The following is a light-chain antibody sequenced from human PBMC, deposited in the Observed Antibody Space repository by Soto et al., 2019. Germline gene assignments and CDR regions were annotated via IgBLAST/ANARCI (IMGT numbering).Light chain of an antibody. CDR1: QSVSNSY. V-gene: IGKV3-20*01. Sequence: FLLSQPQGTLNLSPGERATLSCRASQSVSNSYLTWYQQKPGQGPRLLIYGAFRRGSGIPDRFSGSGSGTDFTLTISRLESEDFAVYYCQQYGSSPITFGQGTRREMK. CDR3: QQYGSSPIT. J-gene: IGKJ5*01. CDR2: GAF.